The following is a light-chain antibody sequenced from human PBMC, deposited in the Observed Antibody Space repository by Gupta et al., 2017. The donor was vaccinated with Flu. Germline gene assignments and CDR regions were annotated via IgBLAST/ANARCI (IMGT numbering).Light chain of an antibody. CDR2: STS. J-gene: IGLJ3*02. V-gene: IGLV7-43*01. CDR1: TGAVTSVYY. CDR3: LLYYGGVQQV. Sequence: QTAVTQEPLLTASPGGKVTLTCASSTGAVTSVYYPNWFQQKPRQAPRALINSTSNKHSWTPARFSGSLLGGKAALTLSTVQPENEAEYYCLLYYGGVQQVFGGGTELTVV.